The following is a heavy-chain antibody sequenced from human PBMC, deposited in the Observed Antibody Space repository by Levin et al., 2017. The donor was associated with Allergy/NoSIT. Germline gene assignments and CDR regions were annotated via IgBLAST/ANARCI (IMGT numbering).Heavy chain of an antibody. Sequence: SVKVSCKASGGTFSSDGISWVRQAPGQGLELMGGIIPVVGTANYAQRFQGRVTITADESTSIAYMELSSLRSDDTAVYYCASENAGIGFWGQGTTVTVSS. CDR3: ASENAGIGF. J-gene: IGHJ6*02. CDR1: GGTFSSDG. V-gene: IGHV1-69*13. CDR2: IIPVVGTA.